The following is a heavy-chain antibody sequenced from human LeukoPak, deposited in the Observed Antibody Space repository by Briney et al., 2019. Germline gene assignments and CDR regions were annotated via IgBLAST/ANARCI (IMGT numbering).Heavy chain of an antibody. Sequence: GGSLRLSCAASGFTFSSYSMNWVRQAQGKGREWVTFMRNDGSDKYYADSVKGRFTISRDNSKNTVYLQMNSLRAEDTAVYYCAKDFFQLPPAYFDQWGQGTLVTVSS. CDR1: GFTFSSYS. V-gene: IGHV3-30*02. J-gene: IGHJ4*02. CDR2: MRNDGSDK. CDR3: AKDFFQLPPAYFDQ. D-gene: IGHD2-2*01.